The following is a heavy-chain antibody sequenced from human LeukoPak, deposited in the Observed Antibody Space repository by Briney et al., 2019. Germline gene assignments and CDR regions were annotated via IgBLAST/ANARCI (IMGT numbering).Heavy chain of an antibody. Sequence: GGSLRLSCAASGFTFSSYAMSWIRQAPGKGLEWVSYISGSGSTIYYADSVKGRFTISRDNAKNSLFLQMNSLRAEDTAVYYCASDPARDYYDSSGYFRWVDYWGQGTLLAVSS. CDR2: ISGSGSTI. CDR1: GFTFSSYA. CDR3: ASDPARDYYDSSGYFRWVDY. V-gene: IGHV3-11*01. D-gene: IGHD3-22*01. J-gene: IGHJ4*02.